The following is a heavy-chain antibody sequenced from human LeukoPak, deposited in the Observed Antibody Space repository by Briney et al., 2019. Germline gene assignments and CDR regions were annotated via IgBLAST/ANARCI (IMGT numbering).Heavy chain of an antibody. V-gene: IGHV3-30*02. CDR3: AKAPWGYRGWFDP. CDR1: GFTFSSYG. J-gene: IGHJ5*02. D-gene: IGHD3-10*01. Sequence: GGSLRLSCAASGFTFSSYGMHWVRQAPGKGLEWVAFIRYDGSNKYYADSVKGRFTISRDNSKNTLYLQMNSLRAEDTAVYYCAKAPWGYRGWFDPWGQGTLVTVSS. CDR2: IRYDGSNK.